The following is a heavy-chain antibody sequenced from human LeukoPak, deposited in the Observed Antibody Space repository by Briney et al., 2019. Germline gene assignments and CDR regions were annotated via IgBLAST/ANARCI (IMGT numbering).Heavy chain of an antibody. V-gene: IGHV4-59*01. Sequence: PSETLSLTCTVSGGSISGYHWSWIRQPPGKGLEWLGYTYYSGSSNYNPSLKSRVTMSADTSKNQFSLKLSSVTAADTAVYYCARVPRSYYYYYYMDVWGKGTTVTVSS. CDR2: TYYSGSS. J-gene: IGHJ6*03. CDR3: ARVPRSYYYYYYMDV. CDR1: GGSISGYH.